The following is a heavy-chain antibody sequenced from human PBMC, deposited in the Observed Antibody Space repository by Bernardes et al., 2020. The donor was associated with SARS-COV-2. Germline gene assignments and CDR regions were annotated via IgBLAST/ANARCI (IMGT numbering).Heavy chain of an antibody. Sequence: APLKVSCKASGYTYTSYAINWVRQAPGQGLEWMGWISTYNGTTNYAQSLQGRVTLTTDTSTRTAYMELRSLRSDDTAVYYCARSFGGKTGFDFWAQGTLVTVSS. CDR2: ISTYNGTT. CDR1: GYTYTSYA. D-gene: IGHD2-15*01. J-gene: IGHJ4*02. V-gene: IGHV1-18*01. CDR3: ARSFGGKTGFDF.